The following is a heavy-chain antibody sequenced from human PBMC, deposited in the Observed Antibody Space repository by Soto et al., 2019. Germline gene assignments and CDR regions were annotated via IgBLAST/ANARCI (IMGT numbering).Heavy chain of an antibody. CDR2: IIPILGIA. J-gene: IGHJ4*02. CDR3: ARDIGEVGYPPEFFDY. V-gene: IGHV1-69*08. D-gene: IGHD1-26*01. Sequence: QVQLVQSGAEVKKPGSSVKVSCKASGGTFSSYTISWVRQAPGQGLEWMGRIIPILGIANYAQKFQGRVTITADKSTSTAYMELSSLRSEDTAVYYCARDIGEVGYPPEFFDYWGQGTLVTVSS. CDR1: GGTFSSYT.